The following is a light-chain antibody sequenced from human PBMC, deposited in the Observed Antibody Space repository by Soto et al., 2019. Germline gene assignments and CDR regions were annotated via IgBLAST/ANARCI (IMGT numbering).Light chain of an antibody. J-gene: IGKJ2*01. CDR1: QSVSRH. CDR2: DAS. V-gene: IGKV3-11*01. CDR3: QQCSNWPPSYT. Sequence: EIVLTQSPATLSLSPGERATLSCKASQSVSRHLAWYQHKPGQAPRLLIYDASNRATGIPARFSGSGFGTDFTLTISSLEPEDFAVSYCQQCSNWPPSYTFGQGTKLDIK.